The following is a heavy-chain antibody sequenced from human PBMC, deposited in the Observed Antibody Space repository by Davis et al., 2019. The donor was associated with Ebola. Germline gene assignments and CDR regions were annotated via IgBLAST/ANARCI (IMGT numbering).Heavy chain of an antibody. J-gene: IGHJ4*02. Sequence: PGGSLRLSCAASGFTFSSYAMSWVRQAPGKGLEWVSAISGSGGSTYYADSVKGRFTISRDNSKNTLYLQMNSLRAEDTAVYYCAKAKWELTTLCYFDYWGQGTLVTVSS. CDR2: ISGSGGST. V-gene: IGHV3-23*01. CDR1: GFTFSSYA. CDR3: AKAKWELTTLCYFDY. D-gene: IGHD1-26*01.